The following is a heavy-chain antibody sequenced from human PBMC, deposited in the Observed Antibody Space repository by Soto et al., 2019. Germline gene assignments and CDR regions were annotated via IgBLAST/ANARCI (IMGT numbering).Heavy chain of an antibody. J-gene: IGHJ3*02. V-gene: IGHV3-23*01. CDR2: ISGSGGST. CDR3: AKGHWFDAFDI. Sequence: GGSLRLSCAASGFTLSNLWMTWVRQAPGKGLEWVSAISGSGGSTYYADSVKGRFTISRDNSKNTLYLQMNSLRAEDTAVYYCAKGHWFDAFDIWGQGTMVTVSS. CDR1: GFTLSNLW. D-gene: IGHD3-9*01.